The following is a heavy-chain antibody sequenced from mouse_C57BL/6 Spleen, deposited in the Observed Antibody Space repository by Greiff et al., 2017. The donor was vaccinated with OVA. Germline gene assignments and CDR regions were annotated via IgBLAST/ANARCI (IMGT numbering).Heavy chain of an antibody. CDR3: AREDYYGSSRFAY. CDR1: GYTFTDYN. V-gene: IGHV1-18*01. CDR2: INPNNGGT. J-gene: IGHJ3*01. D-gene: IGHD1-1*01. Sequence: VQLQQSGPELVKPGASVKIPCKASGYTFTDYNMDWVKQSHGKSLEWIGDINPNNGGTIYNQKFKGKATLTVDKSSSTAYMELRSLTSEDTAVYYCAREDYYGSSRFAYWGQGTLVTVSA.